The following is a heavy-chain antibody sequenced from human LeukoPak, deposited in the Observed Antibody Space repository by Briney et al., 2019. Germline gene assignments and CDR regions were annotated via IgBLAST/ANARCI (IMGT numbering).Heavy chain of an antibody. Sequence: GGSLRLSCAASGFTFSTYPMSWVRQAPGKGLEWVSSIIVSGGSTYYADSVQGRFTMSRDNSKNMLYLQMNSLRAEDTAVYYCARRSAAKDAFDIWGQGTMVTVSS. CDR2: IIVSGGST. J-gene: IGHJ3*02. CDR3: ARRSAAKDAFDI. V-gene: IGHV3-23*01. CDR1: GFTFSTYP. D-gene: IGHD6-25*01.